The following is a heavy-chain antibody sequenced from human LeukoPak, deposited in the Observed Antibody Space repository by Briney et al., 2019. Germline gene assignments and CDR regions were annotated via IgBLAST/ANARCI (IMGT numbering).Heavy chain of an antibody. CDR3: AKDQSRVGANDPCDY. D-gene: IGHD1-26*01. J-gene: IGHJ4*02. CDR1: GFTFSNCA. Sequence: GGSLRLSCEASGFTFSNCAMTWVRQAPGKGLEWVSSVSGSGASTYYTDSVKGRFTISRDNSKNMVFLQMNSLRAEDTAIYLCAKDQSRVGANDPCDYWGQGIVVIVSS. CDR2: VSGSGAST. V-gene: IGHV3-23*01.